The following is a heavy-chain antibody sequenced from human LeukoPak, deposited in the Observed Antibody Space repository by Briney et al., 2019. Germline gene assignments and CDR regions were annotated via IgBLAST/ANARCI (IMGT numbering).Heavy chain of an antibody. Sequence: PSQTLSLTCTVSGGSISSGDYYWSWIRQPPGKGLEWIGYIYYSGSTYYNPSLKSRVTITVDTSKNQFSLKLTSVTAADTAVYYCVREITMAVVVDGGQGTLVTVSS. V-gene: IGHV4-30-4*01. J-gene: IGHJ4*02. CDR1: GGSISSGDYY. CDR3: VREITMAVVVD. D-gene: IGHD3-22*01. CDR2: IYYSGST.